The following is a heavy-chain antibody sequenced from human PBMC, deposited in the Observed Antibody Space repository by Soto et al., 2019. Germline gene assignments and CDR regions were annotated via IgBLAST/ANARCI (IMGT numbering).Heavy chain of an antibody. D-gene: IGHD3-22*01. J-gene: IGHJ6*02. CDR1: GFTFSTYS. CDR3: ARYDSSGYYWPYYYYGMYV. V-gene: IGHV3-21*01. CDR2: ISSSSSYI. Sequence: EVQLVESGGGLVKPGGSLRLSCAASGFTFSTYSMNWVRQAPGQGLEWVSSISSSSSYIYYADSVKGRFTIYRDNAKNSLYLQMNSVRAEDTDVYYCARYDSSGYYWPYYYYGMYVWGQGTTVTVSS.